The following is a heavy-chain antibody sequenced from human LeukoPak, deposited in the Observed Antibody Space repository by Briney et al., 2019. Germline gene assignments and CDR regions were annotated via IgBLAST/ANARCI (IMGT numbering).Heavy chain of an antibody. CDR2: ISGSGGST. V-gene: IGHV3-23*01. CDR3: ANTPARWLRLEAFAY. D-gene: IGHD2-15*01. Sequence: GGSLRLSCAASGFTFSSYAMGWVRQTPGKGLEWVSAISGSGGSTYYADSVHCRFTISRHNSMYTLCLQMSSPRAEHTAVYYCANTPARWLRLEAFAYSGPGTLVTASS. CDR1: GFTFSSYA. J-gene: IGHJ4*02.